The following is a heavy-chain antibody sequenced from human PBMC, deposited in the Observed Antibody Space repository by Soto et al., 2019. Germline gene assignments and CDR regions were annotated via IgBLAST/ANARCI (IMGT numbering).Heavy chain of an antibody. Sequence: GGSLRLSCAASGFTVSSNYMSWVRQAPGKGLEWVSVIYSGGSTYYADSGKGRFTISRDNSKNTLYLQMNSLRAEDTAVYYCAREDSSSWSSYYYMDVWGKGTTVTVSS. CDR2: IYSGGST. CDR3: AREDSSSWSSYYYMDV. D-gene: IGHD6-13*01. CDR1: GFTVSSNY. J-gene: IGHJ6*03. V-gene: IGHV3-66*01.